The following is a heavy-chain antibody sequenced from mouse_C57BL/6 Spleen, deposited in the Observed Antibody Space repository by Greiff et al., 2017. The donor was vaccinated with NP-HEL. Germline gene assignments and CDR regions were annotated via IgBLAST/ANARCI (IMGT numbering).Heavy chain of an antibody. V-gene: IGHV1-81*01. CDR2: IYPRSGNT. J-gene: IGHJ3*01. Sequence: VQLQESGAELARPGASVKLSCKASGYTFTSYGISWVKQRTGQGLEWIGEIYPRSGNTYYNEKFKGKATLTADKSSSTAYMELRSLTSEDSAVYFCARGRTGSDFSSFAYWGQGTLVTVSA. D-gene: IGHD4-1*01. CDR1: GYTFTSYG. CDR3: ARGRTGSDFSSFAY.